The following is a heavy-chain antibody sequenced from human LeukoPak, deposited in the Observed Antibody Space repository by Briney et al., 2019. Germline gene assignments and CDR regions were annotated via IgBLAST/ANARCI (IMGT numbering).Heavy chain of an antibody. V-gene: IGHV1-69*01. Sequence: SVKVSCKASGGTFSSYTISWVRQAPGQGLEWMGGIIPIFGTANYAQKFQGRVTITADESTSTAYMELSSLRSEDTAVYYCARAFLHGYDFWSGYSFGYWGQGTLVTVSS. CDR3: ARAFLHGYDFWSGYSFGY. D-gene: IGHD3-3*01. CDR1: GGTFSSYT. CDR2: IIPIFGTA. J-gene: IGHJ4*02.